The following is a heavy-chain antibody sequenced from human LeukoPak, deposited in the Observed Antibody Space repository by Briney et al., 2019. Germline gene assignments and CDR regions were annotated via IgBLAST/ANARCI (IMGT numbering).Heavy chain of an antibody. D-gene: IGHD6-13*01. Sequence: SVKVSCKASGYTFTSYGISWVRQAPGQGLEWMGGIIPIFGTANYAQKFQGRVTITADESTSTAYMELSSLRSEDTAVYYCARSSIAAADDYYYYGMDVWGQGTTVTVSS. CDR3: ARSSIAAADDYYYYGMDV. J-gene: IGHJ6*02. CDR2: IIPIFGTA. CDR1: GYTFTSYG. V-gene: IGHV1-69*13.